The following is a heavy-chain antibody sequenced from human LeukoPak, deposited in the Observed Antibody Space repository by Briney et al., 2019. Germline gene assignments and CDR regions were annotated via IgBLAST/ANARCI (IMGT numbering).Heavy chain of an antibody. Sequence: SETLSLTCTVPVGPIRSTSYQWGWLRQPPGRGLEWIGNIYFGGNTYYKPSLNYRVTVSVDTSKNQFSLQLSSVTAADTAVYYCARLRRTAVTTYNYYHYMDVWGKGTTVTVSS. CDR3: ARLRRTAVTTYNYYHYMDV. CDR1: VGPIRSTSYQ. D-gene: IGHD4-11*01. CDR2: IYFGGNT. J-gene: IGHJ6*03. V-gene: IGHV4-39*01.